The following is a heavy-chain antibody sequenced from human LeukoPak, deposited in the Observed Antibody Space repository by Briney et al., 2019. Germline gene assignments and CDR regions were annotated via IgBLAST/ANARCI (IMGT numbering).Heavy chain of an antibody. CDR1: LDSTTSNF. V-gene: IGHV4-4*02. D-gene: IGHD1-14*01. CDR3: AREILGGFNPCGY. CDR2: IHRSGSP. Sequence: SETLSLACTVSLDSTTSNFWSWVRQPPGKGLEWIGEIHRSGSPNYNPSLQSRVTISIDRSRNQIVLELSSVTAADTAVHYCAREILGGFNPCGYWAQGTLVTVSS. J-gene: IGHJ4*02.